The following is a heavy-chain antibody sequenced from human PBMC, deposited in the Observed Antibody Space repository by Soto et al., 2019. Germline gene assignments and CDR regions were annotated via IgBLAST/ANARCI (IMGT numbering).Heavy chain of an antibody. V-gene: IGHV4-39*01. CDR3: ASRSSYCRHTTYYGYYFCY. J-gene: IGHJ4*02. CDR1: GGSISSRSFY. CDR2: IYYSGST. D-gene: IGHD2-2*01. Sequence: QLQLQESGPGLVKPSETLSLTCTVSGGSISSRSFYWGWIRQPPGMGLEWIGSIYYSGSTDYDPSRRSRLSISVDTSKDQCSLRLSCVTAADAAVYYCASRSSYCRHTTYYGYYFCYWGQGILVTVSS.